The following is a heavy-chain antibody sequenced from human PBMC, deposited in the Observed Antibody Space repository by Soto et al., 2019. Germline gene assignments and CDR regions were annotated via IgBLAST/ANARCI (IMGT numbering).Heavy chain of an antibody. CDR2: IYYSGST. Sequence: PSETLSLTCTVSGGSISSYYWSWIRQPPGKGLEWIGYIYYSGSTNYNPSLKSRVTISVDTSKNQFSLKLSSVTAADTAVYYCARQSVAARINWFDPWGQGTLVTVSS. CDR3: ARQSVAARINWFDP. CDR1: GGSISSYY. D-gene: IGHD6-13*01. V-gene: IGHV4-59*08. J-gene: IGHJ5*02.